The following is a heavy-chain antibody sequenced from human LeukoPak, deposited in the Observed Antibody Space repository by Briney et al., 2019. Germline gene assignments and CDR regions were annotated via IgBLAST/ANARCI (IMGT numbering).Heavy chain of an antibody. CDR3: ARSVEMATILDY. V-gene: IGHV1-2*02. CDR2: INPNSGGT. D-gene: IGHD5-24*01. J-gene: IGHJ4*02. CDR1: GYTFTGYY. Sequence: ASVKVSCKAAGYTFTGYYMHWVRQAPGQGLEWMGWINPNSGGTNYAQKFQGRVTITADESTSTAYMELSSLRSEDTAVYYCARSVEMATILDYWGQGTLVTVSS.